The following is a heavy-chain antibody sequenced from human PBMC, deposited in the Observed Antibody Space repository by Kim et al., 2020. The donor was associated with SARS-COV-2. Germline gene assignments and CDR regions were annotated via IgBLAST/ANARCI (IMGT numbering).Heavy chain of an antibody. CDR1: GFTFGDYA. CDR2: ISWNSGSI. D-gene: IGHD3-9*01. V-gene: IGHV3-9*01. CDR3: AKDTRHYDILTGYLPYGYFDY. J-gene: IGHJ4*02. Sequence: GGSLRLSCAASGFTFGDYAMHWVRQAPGKGLEWVSGISWNSGSIGYADSVKGRFTISRDNAKNSLYLQMNSLRAEDTALYYCAKDTRHYDILTGYLPYGYFDYWGQGTLVTVSS.